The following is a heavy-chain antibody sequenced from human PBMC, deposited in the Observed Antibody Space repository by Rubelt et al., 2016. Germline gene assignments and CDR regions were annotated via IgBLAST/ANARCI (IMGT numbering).Heavy chain of an antibody. CDR3: ARDVSAAGATFDS. D-gene: IGHD6-13*01. V-gene: IGHV3-20*04. CDR2: INWNGGIT. J-gene: IGHJ4*02. CDR1: GFTFDGHG. Sequence: RGSLRLSCAASGFTFDGHGMSWVRQAPGKGLEWVSGINWNGGITVYADAVKGRFTISRDNAKNSLYLQMSSLRAEDTAFYYCARDVSAAGATFDSWGQGTLVTVSS.